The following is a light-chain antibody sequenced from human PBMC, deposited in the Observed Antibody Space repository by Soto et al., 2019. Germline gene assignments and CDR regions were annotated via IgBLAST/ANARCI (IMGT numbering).Light chain of an antibody. J-gene: IGKJ1*01. CDR1: QSVSSN. CDR2: GSS. CDR3: QHYDTYSRT. V-gene: IGKV3-15*01. Sequence: IVMTQSPATLSVSPGERATLSCRASQSVSSNLAWYQQKPGQAPRLLIYGSSTRATCIPARFSGSGSGTEFTLTISSLQSEDFAVYYCQHYDTYSRTFGQGTKVDIK.